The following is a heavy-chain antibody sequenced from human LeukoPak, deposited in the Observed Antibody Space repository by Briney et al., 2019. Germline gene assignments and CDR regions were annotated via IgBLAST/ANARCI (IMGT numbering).Heavy chain of an antibody. Sequence: KPGGSLRLSCAASGFTFSDYYMSWIRQAPGKGLEWVSYISSSGSTIYYADSVKGRFTISRDNAKNSLYLQMNSLRAEDTAVYYCARDLNVDTAMTFAPYMDVWGKGTTVTVSS. CDR1: GFTFSDYY. CDR2: ISSSGSTI. V-gene: IGHV3-11*04. D-gene: IGHD5-18*01. J-gene: IGHJ6*03. CDR3: ARDLNVDTAMTFAPYMDV.